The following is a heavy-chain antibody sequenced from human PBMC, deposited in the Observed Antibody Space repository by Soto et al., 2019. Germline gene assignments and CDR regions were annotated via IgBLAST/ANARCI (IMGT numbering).Heavy chain of an antibody. CDR3: ARDRKGVTGTTGDY. V-gene: IGHV3-7*01. Sequence: EVQLVESGGGLVQPGGSLRLSCAASGFTFSSYWMSWVRQAPGKGLEWVANIKQDGSEKYYVDSVKGRFTISRDNAKNSLYLQMNSLRAEDTAVYYCARDRKGVTGTTGDYWGQGTLVTVSS. CDR2: IKQDGSEK. J-gene: IGHJ4*02. CDR1: GFTFSSYW. D-gene: IGHD1-7*01.